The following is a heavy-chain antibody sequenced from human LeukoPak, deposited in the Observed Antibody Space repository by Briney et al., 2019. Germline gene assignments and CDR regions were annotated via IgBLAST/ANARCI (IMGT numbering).Heavy chain of an antibody. J-gene: IGHJ6*03. D-gene: IGHD3-10*01. CDR1: GGSISSSNYY. CDR2: IYYSGTT. V-gene: IGHV4-39*01. CDR3: ARQISDYYYYYMDV. Sequence: SETLSLTCTVSGGSISSSNYYWGWIREPPGKGLEWIGTIYYSGTTYYNPSLESRVTISEDTSKNQFSLTLRSVTAADTAVYYCARQISDYYYYYMDVWGKGTTVTVSS.